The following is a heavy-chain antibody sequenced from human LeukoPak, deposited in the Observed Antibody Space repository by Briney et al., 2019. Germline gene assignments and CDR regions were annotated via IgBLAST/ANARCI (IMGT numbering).Heavy chain of an antibody. V-gene: IGHV5-51*01. J-gene: IGHJ4*02. CDR1: GYSFTSYW. D-gene: IGHD2-8*01. Sequence: GESLKISCKGSGYSFTSYWIGWVRQMPGKGLEWMGIIYPGDSDSRYSPSFQGQVTISADKSISTAYLQWSSLKASDTAVYYCARRGVYCTNGVCSDRYYFDYWGQGTLVTVSS. CDR2: IYPGDSDS. CDR3: ARRGVYCTNGVCSDRYYFDY.